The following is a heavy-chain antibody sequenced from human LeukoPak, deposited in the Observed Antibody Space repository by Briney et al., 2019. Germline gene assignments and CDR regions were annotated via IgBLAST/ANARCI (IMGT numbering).Heavy chain of an antibody. J-gene: IGHJ5*02. CDR2: IFSSGST. V-gene: IGHV4-31*03. D-gene: IGHD1-7*01. CDR1: GGPITRGGYY. CDR3: AREAWAGTLSGWLDP. Sequence: SETLSVTCSVPGGPITRGGYYWSWIRHLPGKGLEWIGYIFSSGSTSYNPSLRSRVTVSFDTSKNQFFLNLSSVTAADTAIYYCAREAWAGTLSGWLDPWGQGTLVTVSS.